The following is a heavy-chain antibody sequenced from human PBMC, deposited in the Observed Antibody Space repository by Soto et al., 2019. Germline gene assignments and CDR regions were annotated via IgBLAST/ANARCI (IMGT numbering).Heavy chain of an antibody. J-gene: IGHJ5*02. V-gene: IGHV4-30-2*01. Sequence: SETLSLTCTVSGGVISSGGYSYTWIRQAPGQGLEWIGYIYHSGTTFYNPSLKSRVTISVHTSKNQFSLNLNSVTAADTAVYYCAGGRKFNCFDPWGQGILVTVSS. CDR1: GGVISSGGYS. CDR2: IYHSGTT. CDR3: AGGRKFNCFDP.